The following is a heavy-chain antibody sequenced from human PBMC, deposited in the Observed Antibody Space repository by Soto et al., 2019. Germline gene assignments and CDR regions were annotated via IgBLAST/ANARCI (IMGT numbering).Heavy chain of an antibody. J-gene: IGHJ6*02. CDR2: ISSSSSYI. CDR1: GFTFSSYS. CDR3: ARDRSGITGTTLILDVYYYYGMDV. Sequence: PGGSLRLSCAASGFTFSSYSMNWVRQAPGKGLEWVSSISSSSSYIYYADSVKGRFTISRDNAKNSLYLQMNSLRAEDTAVYYCARDRSGITGTTLILDVYYYYGMDVWGQGTTVTVSS. V-gene: IGHV3-21*01. D-gene: IGHD1-7*01.